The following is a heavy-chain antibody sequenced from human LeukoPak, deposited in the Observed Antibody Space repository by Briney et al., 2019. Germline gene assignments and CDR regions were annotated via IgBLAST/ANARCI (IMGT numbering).Heavy chain of an antibody. CDR2: INHSGST. D-gene: IGHD3-3*01. J-gene: IGHJ4*02. CDR3: ARLVTIFGVDLDY. CDR1: GGSFSGYY. V-gene: IGHV4-34*01. Sequence: PSETLSLTCAVYGGSFSGYYWSWIRQPPGKGLEWIGEINHSGSTNYNPSLKSRVTISVDTSKNQFSLKLSSVTAADTAVYYCARLVTIFGVDLDYWGQGTLVTVSS.